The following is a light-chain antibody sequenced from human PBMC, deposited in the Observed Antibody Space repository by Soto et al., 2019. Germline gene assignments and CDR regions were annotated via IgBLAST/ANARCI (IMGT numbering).Light chain of an antibody. V-gene: IGKV1-5*03. CDR2: KAS. J-gene: IGKJ1*01. CDR3: QHYNSYSEA. Sequence: DIHMNESPSTVSGSVGDRVTITCRASQTISSWLAWYQQKPGKAPKLLIYKASTLKSGVPSRFSGSGSGTEFTLTISSLQPDDFATYYCQHYNSYSEAFCQGTKVDI. CDR1: QTISSW.